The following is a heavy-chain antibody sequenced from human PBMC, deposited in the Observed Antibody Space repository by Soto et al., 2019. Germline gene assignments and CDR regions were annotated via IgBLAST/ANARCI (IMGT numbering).Heavy chain of an antibody. Sequence: SETLSLTCTVSGGSISSSSYYWGWIRQPPGKGLEWIGGIYFSGRTYYNPSLKSRVTLSVATSKNQFSLKLSSVTAADTAVYYCARHSAAAGTGMDVWGQGTTVTVSS. CDR2: IYFSGRT. CDR3: ARHSAAAGTGMDV. D-gene: IGHD6-13*01. CDR1: GGSISSSSYY. V-gene: IGHV4-39*01. J-gene: IGHJ6*02.